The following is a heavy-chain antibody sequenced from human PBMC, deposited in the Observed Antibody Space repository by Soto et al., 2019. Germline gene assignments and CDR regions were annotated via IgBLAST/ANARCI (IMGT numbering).Heavy chain of an antibody. V-gene: IGHV3-30-3*01. CDR1: GFTFSSYA. CDR2: ISYDGSNK. Sequence: GGSLRLSCAASGFTFSSYAMHWVRQAPGKGLEWVAVISYDGSNKYYADSVKGRFTISRDNSKNTLYLQMNSLRAEDTAVYYCARVLRGGSYPPHFDYWGQGTLVTVSS. CDR3: ARVLRGGSYPPHFDY. J-gene: IGHJ4*02. D-gene: IGHD1-26*01.